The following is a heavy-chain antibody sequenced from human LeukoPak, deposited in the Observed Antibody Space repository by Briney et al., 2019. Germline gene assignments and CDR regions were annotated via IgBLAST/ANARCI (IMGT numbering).Heavy chain of an antibody. V-gene: IGHV4-59*08. J-gene: IGHJ6*03. CDR2: IYYSGST. CDR1: GGSISSYY. Sequence: SETLSLTCTVSGGSISSYYWSWIRQPPGKGLEWIGYIYYSGSTNYNPSLKSRVTISVDTSKNQFSLKLSSVTAADTAVYYCARRYYYDSGGYYNYYYMDVWGKGTTVTVSS. CDR3: ARRYYYDSGGYYNYYYMDV. D-gene: IGHD3-22*01.